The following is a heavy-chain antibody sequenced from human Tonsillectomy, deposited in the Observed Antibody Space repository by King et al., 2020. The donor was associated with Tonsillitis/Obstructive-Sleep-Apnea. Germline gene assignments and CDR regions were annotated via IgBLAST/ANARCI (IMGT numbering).Heavy chain of an antibody. J-gene: IGHJ4*02. D-gene: IGHD1-26*01. V-gene: IGHV3-7*01. CDR2: MKQDGGEI. Sequence: VQLVESGGGLVQPGGSLRLSCADSGFTFSTYWMSWVRQTPGKGLEWVANMKQDGGEIYYVDSVKGRFTISRDNAKKSLYLQMNSLRVEDTAVYYCARDKVAGATKFDYWGQGTLVTVSS. CDR1: GFTFSTYW. CDR3: ARDKVAGATKFDY.